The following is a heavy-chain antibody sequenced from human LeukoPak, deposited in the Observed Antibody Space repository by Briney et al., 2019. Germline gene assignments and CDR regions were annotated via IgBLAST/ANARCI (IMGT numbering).Heavy chain of an antibody. V-gene: IGHV4-4*07. CDR3: ARLLRYCSSTSCYALREVWFDP. Sequence: SETLSLTCTVSGGSISSYYWSWIRQPAGKGLEWIGRIYTSGSTNYNPSLKSRVTISVDTSKNQFSLKLSSVTAADTAVYYCARLLRYCSSTSCYALREVWFDPWGQGTLVTVS. D-gene: IGHD2-2*01. CDR1: GGSISSYY. J-gene: IGHJ5*02. CDR2: IYTSGST.